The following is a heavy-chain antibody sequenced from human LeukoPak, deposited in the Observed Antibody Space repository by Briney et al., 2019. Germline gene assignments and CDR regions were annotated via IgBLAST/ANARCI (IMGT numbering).Heavy chain of an antibody. D-gene: IGHD2-2*02. J-gene: IGHJ6*03. Sequence: AAVKVSCKASGYTFTGYYMHWVRQAPGQGLGWMGWINPNSGGTNYAQKSQGRVTMTRDTSISTAYMELSRLRSDDTAVYYCARDGGYCSSTSCYIGYYYYYMDVWGKGTTVTISS. CDR1: GYTFTGYY. CDR3: ARDGGYCSSTSCYIGYYYYYMDV. V-gene: IGHV1-2*02. CDR2: INPNSGGT.